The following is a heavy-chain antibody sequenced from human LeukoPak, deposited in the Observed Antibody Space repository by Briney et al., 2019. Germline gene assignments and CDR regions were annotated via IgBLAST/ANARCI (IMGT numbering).Heavy chain of an antibody. CDR2: ISYDGSNK. D-gene: IGHD4-17*01. CDR3: ARVSDSGDYAPSD. J-gene: IGHJ4*02. CDR1: GFTFSSYA. Sequence: GGSLRLSCAASGFTFSSYAMHWVRQAPGKGLEWVAVISYDGSNKYYADSVKGRFTISRDNFKNTLYLQMNSLRAEDTAVYYCARVSDSGDYAPSDWGQGTLVTVSS. V-gene: IGHV3-30-3*01.